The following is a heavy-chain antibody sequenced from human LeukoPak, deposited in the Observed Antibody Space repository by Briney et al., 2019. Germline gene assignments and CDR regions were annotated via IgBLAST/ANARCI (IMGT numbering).Heavy chain of an antibody. CDR2: IRYDGSNK. Sequence: GGSLRLSCAASGFTFSSYGMHWVRQAPGKGLEWVAFIRYDGSNKYYADSVKGRFTISRDNSKNTLYLQMNSLRAEDTAVYYCAEDERNWNYNLASQTYDWGQGTLVTVSS. V-gene: IGHV3-30*02. CDR1: GFTFSSYG. J-gene: IGHJ4*02. CDR3: AEDERNWNYNLASQTYD. D-gene: IGHD1-7*01.